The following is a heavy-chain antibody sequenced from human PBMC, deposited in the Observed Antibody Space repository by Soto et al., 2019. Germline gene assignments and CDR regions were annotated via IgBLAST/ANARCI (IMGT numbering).Heavy chain of an antibody. Sequence: EVQLVESGGGLVKPGESLRLSCAASGFTFSTYSMNWVRQAPGKGLEWVSSISSSSTSIYYIDSVKGRFTISRDNAKNSLYLQMSSLRAEDTAVYYCAREWVPAAIHYYYYGMAVWGPGTTVTVSS. V-gene: IGHV3-21*01. D-gene: IGHD2-2*02. J-gene: IGHJ6*02. CDR1: GFTFSTYS. CDR2: ISSSSTSI. CDR3: AREWVPAAIHYYYYGMAV.